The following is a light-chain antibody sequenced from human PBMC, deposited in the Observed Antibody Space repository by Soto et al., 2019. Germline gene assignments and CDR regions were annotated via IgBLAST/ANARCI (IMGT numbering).Light chain of an antibody. Sequence: EIVLTQSPATLSLSPGERATLSCRASQSVSSYLAWYQQKPGQAPRLLIYDASNRATGIPARFSGSGSGTDFTLTIGSLEPEDFAVYYWQQRSSWPWTFGQGTKVEIK. J-gene: IGKJ1*01. CDR2: DAS. CDR3: QQRSSWPWT. V-gene: IGKV3-11*01. CDR1: QSVSSY.